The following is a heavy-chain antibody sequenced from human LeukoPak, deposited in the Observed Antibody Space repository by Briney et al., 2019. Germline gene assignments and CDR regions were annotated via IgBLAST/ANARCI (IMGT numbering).Heavy chain of an antibody. J-gene: IGHJ4*02. V-gene: IGHV3-30*01. CDR2: ISYDGRNK. CDR1: GFTFSSYA. CDR3: ARDRDYYDSSGYFLFDY. Sequence: GGSLRLSCAASGFTFSSYAMHWVRQAPGKGLEWVAVISYDGRNKYYADSVKGRFTISRDNSKNTLYLLMNSLRAEDTAVYYCARDRDYYDSSGYFLFDYCGQGTLVTVSS. D-gene: IGHD3-22*01.